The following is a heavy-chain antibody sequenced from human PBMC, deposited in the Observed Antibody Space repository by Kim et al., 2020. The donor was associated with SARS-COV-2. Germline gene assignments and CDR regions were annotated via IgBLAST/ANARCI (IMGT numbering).Heavy chain of an antibody. CDR1: GFTASTNY. V-gene: IGHV3-53*01. CDR3: ARDLYLNWYFDL. CDR2: IYSGGST. Sequence: GGSLRLSCAASGFTASTNYMSWVRQAPGKGLEWVSLIYSGGSTYYADSVQGRFTISRDNSKNTVYLQMNRLRAEDTAVYYCARDLYLNWYFDLWGRGTLVTVPS. J-gene: IGHJ2*01. D-gene: IGHD2-8*01.